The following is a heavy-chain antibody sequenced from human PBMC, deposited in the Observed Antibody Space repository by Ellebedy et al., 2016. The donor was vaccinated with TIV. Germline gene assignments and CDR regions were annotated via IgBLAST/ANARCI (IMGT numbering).Heavy chain of an antibody. CDR3: ASLPRYYYDSSGYHGNDAFDI. J-gene: IGHJ3*02. D-gene: IGHD3-22*01. CDR2: ISYDGNNK. CDR1: GFTFSSYA. V-gene: IGHV3-30-3*01. Sequence: GESLKISCAASGFTFSSYAIHWVRQAPGKGLEWAAVISYDGNNKYYADSVKGRFTISRDNSNNTLNLQMNSLRAEDTAVYYCASLPRYYYDSSGYHGNDAFDIWGQGTTVTVSS.